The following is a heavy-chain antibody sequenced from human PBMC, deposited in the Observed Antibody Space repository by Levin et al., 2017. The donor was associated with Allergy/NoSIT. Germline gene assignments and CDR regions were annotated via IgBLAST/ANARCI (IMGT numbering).Heavy chain of an antibody. D-gene: IGHD6-13*01. Sequence: GGSLRLSCIGSGFFFSDYYMSWIRQAPGKGLEWISYISASGRNMSYADSVKGRFTISRDNPKNSLYLQMSSLRVEDTAVYYCARSRPSAGHDYYFDSWGQGTLVTVSS. J-gene: IGHJ4*02. CDR2: ISASGRNM. V-gene: IGHV3-11*01. CDR3: ARSRPSAGHDYYFDS. CDR1: GFFFSDYY.